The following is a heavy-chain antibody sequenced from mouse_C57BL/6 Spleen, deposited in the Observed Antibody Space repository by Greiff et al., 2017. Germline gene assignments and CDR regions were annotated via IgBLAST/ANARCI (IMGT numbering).Heavy chain of an antibody. V-gene: IGHV3-6*01. Sequence: VQLQQSGPGLVKPSQSLSLTCSVTGYSITSGYYWNWIRQFPGNKLEWMGYISYDGSNNYNPSLKNRISITRDTSKNQFFLKLNSVTTEDTATYYCAGSTMVTTWFAYCGQGTLVTVSA. CDR1: GYSITSGYY. D-gene: IGHD2-2*01. CDR3: AGSTMVTTWFAY. CDR2: ISYDGSN. J-gene: IGHJ3*01.